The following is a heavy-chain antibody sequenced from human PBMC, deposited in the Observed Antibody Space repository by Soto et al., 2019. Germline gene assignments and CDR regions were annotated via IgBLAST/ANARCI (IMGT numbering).Heavy chain of an antibody. J-gene: IGHJ5*02. Sequence: PSETLSLTCTVSGVSISNNYWSWIRQPPGKGLEWLGYIYYTGSTNYNPSLKSRVTISVDTSKNQFSLKLSSVTAADTAVYYCVKGGSSKFDPWGQGTLVTVSS. D-gene: IGHD1-26*01. CDR2: IYYTGST. CDR3: VKGGSSKFDP. CDR1: GVSISNNY. V-gene: IGHV4-59*01.